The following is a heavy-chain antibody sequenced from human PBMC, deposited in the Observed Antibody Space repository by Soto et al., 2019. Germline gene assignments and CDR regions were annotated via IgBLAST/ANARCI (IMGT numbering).Heavy chain of an antibody. Sequence: SETLSLTCIVSGGSMTNYYWSWIRQPPGKGLEWIGYIYYSENTKYNHSLKSRVTISKDTSKNQFSLKLSSVTAEDTAVYYCERVGYSSRWLWFFDIWGRGNMVTV. V-gene: IGHV4-59*01. CDR1: GGSMTNYY. J-gene: IGHJ2*01. CDR2: IYYSENT. D-gene: IGHD6-13*01. CDR3: ERVGYSSRWLWFFDI.